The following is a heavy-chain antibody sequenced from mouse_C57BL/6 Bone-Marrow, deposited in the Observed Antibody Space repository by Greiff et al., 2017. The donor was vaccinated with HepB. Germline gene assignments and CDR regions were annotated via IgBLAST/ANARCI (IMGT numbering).Heavy chain of an antibody. D-gene: IGHD1-1*01. V-gene: IGHV1-26*01. CDR3: AINYYGNAMDY. CDR2: INPNNGGT. CDR1: GYTFTDYY. J-gene: IGHJ4*01. Sequence: EVQLQQSGPELVKPGASVKISCKASGYTFTDYYMNWVKQSHGKSLEWIGDINPNNGGTSYNQKFKGKATLTVDKSSSTAYMELRSLTSEDSAVYYCAINYYGNAMDYWGQGTSVTVSS.